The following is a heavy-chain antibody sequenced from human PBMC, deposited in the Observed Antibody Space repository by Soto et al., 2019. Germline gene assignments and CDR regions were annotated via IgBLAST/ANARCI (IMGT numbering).Heavy chain of an antibody. CDR1: GFTFSGYW. D-gene: IGHD4-4*01. V-gene: IGHV3-74*01. J-gene: IGHJ5*02. CDR2: ISGDGSTT. Sequence: LRLSCAASGFTFSGYWMHWVRQVPGKGLVWVSRISGDGSTTSYADSVKGRFTISRDNAKNTLYLQMNSLRAEDTAVYYCARVVQSDYSKLNWFDPWGQGTLVTVSS. CDR3: ARVVQSDYSKLNWFDP.